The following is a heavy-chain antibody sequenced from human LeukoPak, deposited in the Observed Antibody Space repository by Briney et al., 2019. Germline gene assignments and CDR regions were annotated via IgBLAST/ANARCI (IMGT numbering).Heavy chain of an antibody. V-gene: IGHV4-30-4*08. J-gene: IGHJ4*02. CDR3: ARDRYSSGWYRPDYFDY. CDR1: GGSISSGDYY. D-gene: IGHD6-19*01. CDR2: IYYSGST. Sequence: SETLSLTCTVSGGSISSGDYYWSWIRQPPGKGLEWIGYIYYSGSTYYNPSLKSRVTISVDTSKSQFSLKLSSVTAADTAVYYCARDRYSSGWYRPDYFDYWGQGTLVTVSS.